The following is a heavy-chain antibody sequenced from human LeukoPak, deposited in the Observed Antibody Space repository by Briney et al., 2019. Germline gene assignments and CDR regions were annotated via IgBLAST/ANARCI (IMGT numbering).Heavy chain of an antibody. CDR3: ARLVRGSLSSSWYRLRVGNFDY. D-gene: IGHD6-13*01. J-gene: IGHJ4*02. CDR2: INHSGST. V-gene: IGHV4-34*01. Sequence: PSETLSLTCAVYGGSFSGYYWSWIRQPPGKGLEWIGEINHSGSTNYNPSLKSRVTISVDTSKNQFSLKLSSVTAADTAVYYCARLVRGSLSSSWYRLRVGNFDYWGQGTLVTVSS. CDR1: GGSFSGYY.